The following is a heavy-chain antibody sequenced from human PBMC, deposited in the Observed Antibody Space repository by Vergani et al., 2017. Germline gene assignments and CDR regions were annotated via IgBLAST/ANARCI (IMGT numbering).Heavy chain of an antibody. D-gene: IGHD6-13*01. CDR3: ASGWEGAAAGTNNWFDP. J-gene: IGHJ5*02. Sequence: QVQLQESGPGLVKPSETLSLTCTVSGGSISSYYWSWIRQPPGKGLEWIGYIYYSGSTNYNPSLKSRVTISVDTSKNQFSLKLSSVTAADTAVYYCASGWEGAAAGTNNWFDPWGQGTLVTVSS. CDR2: IYYSGST. CDR1: GGSISSYY. V-gene: IGHV4-59*01.